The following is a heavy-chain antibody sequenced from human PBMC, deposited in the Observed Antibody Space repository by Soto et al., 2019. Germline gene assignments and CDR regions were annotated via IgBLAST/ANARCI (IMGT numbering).Heavy chain of an antibody. Sequence: GESLKIYCKGSGYRFSSYWIAWVRQMPGKGLEWMGIIYPGDSDTIYSPSFQGQVTFSADKSTSTAYLQWSSLKASDSAMYYCARQGSNGAYYYYGMDVWGQGTTVTVSS. CDR1: GYRFSSYW. V-gene: IGHV5-51*01. J-gene: IGHJ6*02. CDR2: IYPGDSDT. D-gene: IGHD2-8*01. CDR3: ARQGSNGAYYYYGMDV.